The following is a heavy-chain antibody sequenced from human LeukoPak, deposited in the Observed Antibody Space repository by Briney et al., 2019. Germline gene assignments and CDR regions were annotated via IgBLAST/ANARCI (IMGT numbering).Heavy chain of an antibody. D-gene: IGHD7-27*01. CDR3: ARDTWGYFDL. CDR1: GXTFSSYW. CDR2: IKQGGSEK. Sequence: PGGSLRLSCAASGXTFSSYWMSWVRQAPGKGLEWVANIKQGGSEKFYVDSVKGRFTISRDNAKKSLYLQMNSLRAEDTAVYYCARDTWGYFDLWGRGTQVTVSS. J-gene: IGHJ2*01. V-gene: IGHV3-7*04.